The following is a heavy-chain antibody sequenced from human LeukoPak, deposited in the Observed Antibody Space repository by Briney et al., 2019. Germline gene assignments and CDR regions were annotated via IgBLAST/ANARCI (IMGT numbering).Heavy chain of an antibody. Sequence: PSETLSLTCTVSGGSISSYYWSWIRQPPGKGLKWIAYISDIGSINYNPSLKGRVTISLDTSKNQFSLKLSSVTAADTAVYYCAGHHPRNTVDFWGQGALVTVSS. CDR2: ISDIGSI. D-gene: IGHD2/OR15-2a*01. J-gene: IGHJ4*02. V-gene: IGHV4-59*08. CDR3: AGHHPRNTVDF. CDR1: GGSISSYY.